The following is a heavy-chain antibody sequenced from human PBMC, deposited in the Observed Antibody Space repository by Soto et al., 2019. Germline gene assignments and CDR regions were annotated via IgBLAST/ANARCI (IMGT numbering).Heavy chain of an antibody. D-gene: IGHD6-13*01. J-gene: IGHJ5*02. CDR2: IYYTGNT. CDR3: ARVRDFGYSSSWTDWDNWFDP. CDR1: GGSMKDYY. V-gene: IGHV4-59*01. Sequence: SETLSLTCTVSGGSMKDYYWTWIRQFPGKELEYIGYIYYTGNTNTNPSLQSRVTISLDTSKRQFSLKLRSVAAADTAVYFCARVRDFGYSSSWTDWDNWFDPWGQGTLVTVS.